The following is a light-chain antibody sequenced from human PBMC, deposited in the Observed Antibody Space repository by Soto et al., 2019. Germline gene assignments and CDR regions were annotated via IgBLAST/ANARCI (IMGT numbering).Light chain of an antibody. J-gene: IGKJ4*01. CDR3: QQYKTYPLT. V-gene: IGKV1-5*03. Sequence: DIQMTQSPSTLSASIGDRVTITCRASQTISDWLAWYQQKPGKAPKFLIYKASSLQTGVPSRFSGSGFGTEFTLTISSLQPDDSATYYCQQYKTYPLTFGGGTKVEIK. CDR2: KAS. CDR1: QTISDW.